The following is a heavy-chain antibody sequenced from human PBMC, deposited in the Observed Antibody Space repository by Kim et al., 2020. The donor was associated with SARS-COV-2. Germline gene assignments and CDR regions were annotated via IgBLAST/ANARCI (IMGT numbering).Heavy chain of an antibody. D-gene: IGHD3-10*01. Sequence: ASVKVSCKPSGYTFTGYYMHWVRQAPGQGLEWMGWINPNSGGTNYAQKFQDRVTITRDTSISTAYMELSRLRSDDTAVYYCARELITMVRGVRDSLGYWGQGTLVTVSS. CDR3: ARELITMVRGVRDSLGY. CDR1: GYTFTGYY. CDR2: INPNSGGT. V-gene: IGHV1-2*02. J-gene: IGHJ4*02.